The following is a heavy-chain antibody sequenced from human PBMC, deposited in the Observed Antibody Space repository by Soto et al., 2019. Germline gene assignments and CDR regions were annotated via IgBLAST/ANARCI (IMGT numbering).Heavy chain of an antibody. Sequence: PXESLKRKWQCSGNSFTSYWSGLVRQMPGKGLEWMGRIDPSDSYTNYSPSFQGHVTISADKSISTAYLQWSSLKASDTAMYYCERQAMNAFDIWGQGTMVSVSS. CDR1: GNSFTSYW. J-gene: IGHJ3*02. CDR3: ERQAMNAFDI. D-gene: IGHD5-18*01. V-gene: IGHV5-10-1*01. CDR2: IDPSDSYT.